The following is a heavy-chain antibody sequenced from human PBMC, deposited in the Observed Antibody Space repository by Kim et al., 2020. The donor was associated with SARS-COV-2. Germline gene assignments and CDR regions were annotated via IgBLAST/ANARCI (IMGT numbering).Heavy chain of an antibody. J-gene: IGHJ6*02. CDR3: ARGGWAGYYYYYGMDV. CDR2: INHSGST. D-gene: IGHD6-19*01. CDR1: GGSFSGYY. Sequence: SETLSLTCAVSGGSFSGYYWSWIRQPPGKGLEWIGEINHSGSTNYNPSLKSRVIISVDTSKNQFSLKLSSVTAADTAVYYCARGGWAGYYYYYGMDVWGQGTTVTVSS. V-gene: IGHV4-34*01.